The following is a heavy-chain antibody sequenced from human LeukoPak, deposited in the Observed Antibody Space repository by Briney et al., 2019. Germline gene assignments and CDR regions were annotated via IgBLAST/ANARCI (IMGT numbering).Heavy chain of an antibody. J-gene: IGHJ4*02. V-gene: IGHV3-11*01. CDR2: ISSSGSTI. CDR1: GFTFTGYW. Sequence: GGSLRLSCAASGFTFTGYWMSWVRQAPGKGLEWVSYISSSGSTIYYADSVKGRFTISRDNAKNSLYLQMNSLRAEDTAVYYCARDSGSGWYFDYWGQGTLVTVSS. CDR3: ARDSGSGWYFDY. D-gene: IGHD6-19*01.